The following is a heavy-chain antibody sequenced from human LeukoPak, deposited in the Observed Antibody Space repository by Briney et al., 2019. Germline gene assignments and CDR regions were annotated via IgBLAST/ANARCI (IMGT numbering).Heavy chain of an antibody. D-gene: IGHD6-19*01. V-gene: IGHV4-59*11. CDR3: ARAPEQWLIPPFFDY. J-gene: IGHJ4*02. CDR1: GGSISSHY. CDR2: IYNNGRT. Sequence: SETLSLTCTVSGGSISSHYWSWIRQPPGKGLEWIGCIYNNGRTNYNPSLTSRVTISVVTSKNQFSLKLTSLTAADTAVYYCARAPEQWLIPPFFDYWGQGTLVTVSP.